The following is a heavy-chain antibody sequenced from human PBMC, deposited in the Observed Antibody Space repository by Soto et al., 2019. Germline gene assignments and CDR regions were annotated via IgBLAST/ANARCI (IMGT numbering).Heavy chain of an antibody. Sequence: LSLTCTVSGGSITNSPFYWAWVRQPPGKGLEWIGSFYYSGSNLYNPSLRSRVTLSADTSKNQFSLKLSSVTVADTAVYYCARQVRWLDSWGQGTLVTVSS. CDR2: FYYSGSN. J-gene: IGHJ4*02. CDR3: ARQVRWLDS. V-gene: IGHV4-39*01. D-gene: IGHD3-10*01. CDR1: GGSITNSPFY.